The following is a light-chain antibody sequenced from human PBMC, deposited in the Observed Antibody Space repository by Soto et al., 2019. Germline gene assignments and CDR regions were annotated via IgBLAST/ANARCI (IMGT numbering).Light chain of an antibody. Sequence: EIVMTQSPATLSVSPGERATLSCRASQSVSSNLAWYQQKPGQAPRLLIYGASTRATGIPARFSGSGSGTVFTLTLISLQSEDFAVYYCQQYDDWPPLTFGGGTKVEIK. J-gene: IGKJ4*01. CDR2: GAS. CDR3: QQYDDWPPLT. CDR1: QSVSSN. V-gene: IGKV3-15*01.